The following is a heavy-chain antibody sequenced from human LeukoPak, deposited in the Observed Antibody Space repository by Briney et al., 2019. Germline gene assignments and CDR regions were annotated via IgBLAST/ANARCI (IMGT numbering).Heavy chain of an antibody. Sequence: GGSLRLSCAASGFNFSSYAMTWVRQAPGKGLEWVSGVTGPSSNTYYADSVKGRFTISRDNSKNMLYLEMSSLRVEDTAIYYCAKDRSSSTSCSNYWGRGTLVTVSS. J-gene: IGHJ4*02. V-gene: IGHV3-23*01. CDR3: AKDRSSSTSCSNY. CDR1: GFNFSSYA. CDR2: VTGPSSNT. D-gene: IGHD2-2*01.